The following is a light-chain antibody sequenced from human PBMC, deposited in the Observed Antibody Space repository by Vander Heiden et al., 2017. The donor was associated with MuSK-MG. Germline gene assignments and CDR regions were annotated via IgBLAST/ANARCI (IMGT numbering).Light chain of an antibody. CDR3: QQSYSTLLT. CDR2: AAS. Sequence: DIQMTQSPSSLSASVGDRVTNTCRASQSISSYLNWYQQKPGKAPKLLIYAASSLQSGVPSTFSGSGSGTDFTLTISRLQPEDFATYYCQQSYSTLLTFGGGTKVEIK. V-gene: IGKV1-39*01. J-gene: IGKJ4*01. CDR1: QSISSY.